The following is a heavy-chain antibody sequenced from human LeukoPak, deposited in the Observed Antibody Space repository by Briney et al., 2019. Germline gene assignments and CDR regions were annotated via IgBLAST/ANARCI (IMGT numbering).Heavy chain of an antibody. CDR2: INPNSGAT. CDR3: ARDLGYCSGGSCRIFDY. CDR1: GYTFTGYY. Sequence: ASVKVSCKASGYTFTGYYLHWVRQAPGQGLEWMGWINPNSGATNYARKFQGRGTMTRDTPISAAYMELSSLRSDDTAVYYCARDLGYCSGGSCRIFDYWGQGTLVTVSS. D-gene: IGHD2-15*01. J-gene: IGHJ4*02. V-gene: IGHV1-2*07.